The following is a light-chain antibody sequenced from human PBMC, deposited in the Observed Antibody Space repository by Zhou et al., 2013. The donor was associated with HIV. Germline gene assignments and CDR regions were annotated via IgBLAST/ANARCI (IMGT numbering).Light chain of an antibody. Sequence: QSVLTQPPSVSGAPGQRVTISCTGSSSNIGAGYDVHWYQQLPGTAPKLLIYDNSKRPSGVPDRVTGSKSGTSASLAITGLQAEDEADYYCQSYDSSLSGSVFGGGTKLTVL. CDR1: SSNIGAGYD. CDR3: QSYDSSLSGSV. J-gene: IGLJ2*01. V-gene: IGLV1-40*01. CDR2: DNS.